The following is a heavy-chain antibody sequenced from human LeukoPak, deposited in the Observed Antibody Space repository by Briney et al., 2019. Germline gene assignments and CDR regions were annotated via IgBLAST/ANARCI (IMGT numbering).Heavy chain of an antibody. CDR2: ISYDGSNK. V-gene: IGHV3-30-3*01. CDR1: GFTFSSYA. CDR3: ARVRNSQLGQLRYFDWLSCSDAFDI. Sequence: GGSLRLSCAASGFTFSSYAMHWVRQAPGKGLEWVAVISYDGSNKYYADSVKGRFTISRDNSKNTLYLQMNSLRAEDTAVYYCARVRNSQLGQLRYFDWLSCSDAFDIWGQGTMVTVSS. J-gene: IGHJ3*02. D-gene: IGHD3-9*01.